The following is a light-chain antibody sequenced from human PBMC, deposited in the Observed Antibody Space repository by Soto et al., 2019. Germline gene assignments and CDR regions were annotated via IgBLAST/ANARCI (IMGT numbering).Light chain of an antibody. CDR2: WAS. CDR3: QPYSSTRT. V-gene: IGKV4-1*01. Sequence: VRCKSQECLAVALGERAAISCNCSQRVLYSSNNKNYLAWYQQKPGQPPKLLIYWASARESGVPDRFCGSGSGTDFTVPLSRLQAEDVAVYYCQPYSSTRTFGQGTKVDIK. J-gene: IGKJ1*01. CDR1: QRVLYSSNNKNY.